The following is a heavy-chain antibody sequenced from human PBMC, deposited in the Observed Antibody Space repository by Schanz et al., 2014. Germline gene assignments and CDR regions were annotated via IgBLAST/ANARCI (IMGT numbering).Heavy chain of an antibody. CDR2: ISNDGSIK. D-gene: IGHD5-12*01. CDR3: ASPSGYSDYGTYFDF. CDR1: GFTFSSYA. J-gene: IGHJ4*02. Sequence: GQLLESGGGLIQPGGSLRLSCAVSGFTFSSYAMHWVRQAPGKGLEWVALISNDGSIKYYADSVEGRFTISRDNSRNTLYLQMNSLRTEDTAVYYCASPSGYSDYGTYFDFWGQGTLVTVSS. V-gene: IGHV3-30-3*01.